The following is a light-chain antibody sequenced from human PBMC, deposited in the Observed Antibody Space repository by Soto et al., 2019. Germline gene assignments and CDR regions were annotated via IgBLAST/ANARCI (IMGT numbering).Light chain of an antibody. CDR2: EVS. V-gene: IGLV2-14*01. CDR3: NSYTSSTSRPYV. J-gene: IGLJ1*01. Sequence: QSVLTQPASVSGSPGQSITISCTGTTNDVGGYNYVSWYQQHPGKAPKLLIFEVSSRPSGVSNRFSGSKSGNTASLTISALQAEDEADYFCNSYTSSTSRPYVFGTGTTV. CDR1: TNDVGGYNY.